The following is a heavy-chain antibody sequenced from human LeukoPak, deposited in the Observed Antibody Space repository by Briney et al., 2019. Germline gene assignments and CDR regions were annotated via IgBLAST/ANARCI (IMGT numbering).Heavy chain of an antibody. V-gene: IGHV4-59*01. Sequence: AETLSLTCTVSSGSFSDYYWTWMRQPPGQGLEWIGYSGSSKYNPSLESRVTISVDTSKRHFSLTLSSVTAADTAIYYCARTRRHYYGSGKNLTPWPAGLDAWGQGTTVIVSA. D-gene: IGHD3-10*01. J-gene: IGHJ6*01. CDR1: SGSFSDYY. CDR2: SGSS. CDR3: ARTRRHYYGSGKNLTPWPAGLDA.